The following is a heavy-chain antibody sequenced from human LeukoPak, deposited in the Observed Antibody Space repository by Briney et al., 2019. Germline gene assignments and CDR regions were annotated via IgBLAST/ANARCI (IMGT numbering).Heavy chain of an antibody. J-gene: IGHJ4*02. CDR2: IYYSGNT. CDR3: ARVAYYDILTGYLIGFDY. D-gene: IGHD3-9*01. CDR1: GGSISSSGFY. Sequence: SETLSLTCAVSGGSISSSGFYWGWIRQPPGKGLEWIGSIYYSGNTFYNPSLKSRVTIYVDTSKNQFSLRLSSVTAADTAVYYCARVAYYDILTGYLIGFDYWGQGTLVTVSS. V-gene: IGHV4-39*07.